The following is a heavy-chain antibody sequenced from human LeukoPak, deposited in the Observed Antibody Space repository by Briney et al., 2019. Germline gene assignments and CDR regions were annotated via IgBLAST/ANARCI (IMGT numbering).Heavy chain of an antibody. D-gene: IGHD6-19*01. Sequence: SETLSLTCTVSGGSISSSSYYWGWIRQPPGKGLEWIGSIYYSGSTYYNPSLKSRVTISVDTSKNQFSLKLSSATAADTAVYYCARDRSSWVAVAAKFDYWGQGTLVTVSS. J-gene: IGHJ4*02. V-gene: IGHV4-39*07. CDR3: ARDRSSWVAVAAKFDY. CDR2: IYYSGST. CDR1: GGSISSSSYY.